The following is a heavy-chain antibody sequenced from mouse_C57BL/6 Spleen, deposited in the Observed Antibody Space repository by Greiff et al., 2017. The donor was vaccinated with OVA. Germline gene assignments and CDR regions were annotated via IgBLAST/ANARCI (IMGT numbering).Heavy chain of an antibody. CDR1: GFTFSNYW. J-gene: IGHJ4*01. CDR3: TAQATYYYAMDY. CDR2: IRLKSDYYAT. V-gene: IGHV6-3*01. D-gene: IGHD3-2*02. Sequence: EVQLQQSGGGLAQPGGSMKLSCVASGFTFSNYWMNWVRQSPEKGLEWVAQIRLKSDYYATHYAESVKGRFTISSDDSKSSVYLQMNNLRAEDTGIYYCTAQATYYYAMDYWGQGTSVTVSS.